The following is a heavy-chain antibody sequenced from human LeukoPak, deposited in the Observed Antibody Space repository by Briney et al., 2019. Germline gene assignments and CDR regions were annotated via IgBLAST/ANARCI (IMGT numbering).Heavy chain of an antibody. D-gene: IGHD3-10*01. CDR1: GLNFDDSA. CDR3: ARGRYYYGSGSYTDYFDY. Sequence: GGSLRLSCVASGLNFDDSAMHWVRQAPGKGLEWVSLISADGGSTFSAGSVKGRFSISRDNAKNSLYLQMNSLRDEDTAVYYCARGRYYYGSGSYTDYFDYWGQGTLVTVSS. J-gene: IGHJ4*02. V-gene: IGHV3-43*02. CDR2: ISADGGST.